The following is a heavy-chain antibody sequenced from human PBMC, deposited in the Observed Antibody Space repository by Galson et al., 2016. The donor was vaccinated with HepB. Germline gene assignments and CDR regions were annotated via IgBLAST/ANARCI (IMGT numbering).Heavy chain of an antibody. CDR1: GFNFYGYW. Sequence: SLRLSCAAAGFNFYGYWMSWVRQAPGRGLEWVANIREDGSEIYYMESVKGRFTISRDNAKSSLTLQLNILTAEDTAVYYCARGIMAAHWGMDVWGQGTTVTVSS. CDR2: IREDGSEI. CDR3: ARGIMAAHWGMDV. D-gene: IGHD3-16*01. J-gene: IGHJ6*02. V-gene: IGHV3-7*03.